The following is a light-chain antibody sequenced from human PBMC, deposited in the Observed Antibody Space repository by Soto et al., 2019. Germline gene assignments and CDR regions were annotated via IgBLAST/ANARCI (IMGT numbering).Light chain of an antibody. V-gene: IGLV1-47*01. CDR2: RND. CDR1: SSNIGSHY. CDR3: AVWDDSLSGRV. Sequence: QSVLTQPPSASETPGQRVTISSSGSSSNIGSHYVWWYQQLPGTAPKLLIYRNDQRPSGVPDRFSGSKSGTSASLAISGLRSEDEADYYCAVWDDSLSGRVFGGGTKLTVL. J-gene: IGLJ3*02.